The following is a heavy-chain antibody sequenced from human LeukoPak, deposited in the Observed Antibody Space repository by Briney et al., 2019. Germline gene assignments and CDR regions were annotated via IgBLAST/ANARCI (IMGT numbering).Heavy chain of an antibody. CDR3: AKDFDSSGYYAFDI. D-gene: IGHD3-22*01. CDR2: ISWNSGSI. J-gene: IGHJ3*02. V-gene: IGHV3-9*01. CDR1: GFTFDDYA. Sequence: GGSPRLSCAASGFTFDDYAMHWVRQAPGKGLEWVSGISWNSGSIGYADSVKGRFTISRDNAKNSLYLQMNSLRAEDTALYYCAKDFDSSGYYAFDIWGQGTMVTVSS.